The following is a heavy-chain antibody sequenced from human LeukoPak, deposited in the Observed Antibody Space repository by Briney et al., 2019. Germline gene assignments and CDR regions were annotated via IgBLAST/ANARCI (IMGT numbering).Heavy chain of an antibody. CDR2: INTDGSIT. Sequence: GGSLRLSCAASGCTFSSYWMHWVRQAPGKGLVWVSRINTDGSITSYADSVKGRFTISRDNAKNTLYLQMNSLRAEDTAVYYCARTDREGDRYYDYVWGSYGNSYFDYWGQGTLVTVSS. V-gene: IGHV3-74*01. D-gene: IGHD3-16*01. CDR1: GCTFSSYW. CDR3: ARTDREGDRYYDYVWGSYGNSYFDY. J-gene: IGHJ4*02.